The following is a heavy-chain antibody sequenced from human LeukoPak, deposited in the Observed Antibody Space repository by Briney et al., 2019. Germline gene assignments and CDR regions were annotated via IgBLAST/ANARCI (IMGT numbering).Heavy chain of an antibody. CDR2: FDPEDDER. Sequence: ASVKVSCKVSGYTLTELSMHWVRQAPGKGLEWMGGFDPEDDERIYAQKFQGRGTMTEDTSTDTAYMELSSLRSEDTAVYYCATGQYSSSWYGYWGQGTLVTVSS. V-gene: IGHV1-24*01. CDR1: GYTLTELS. CDR3: ATGQYSSSWYGY. D-gene: IGHD6-13*01. J-gene: IGHJ4*02.